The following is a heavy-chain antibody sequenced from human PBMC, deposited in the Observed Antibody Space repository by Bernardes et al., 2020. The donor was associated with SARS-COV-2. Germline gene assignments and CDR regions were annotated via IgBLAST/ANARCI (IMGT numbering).Heavy chain of an antibody. Sequence: GGSLRLSCAASGFSFSNYGMHWVRQAPGKGLEWVAVIWFDGSNKYYADSVKGRFTISRDNSENTLYLQMNSLRAEDTALYYCARDRGSSTLYEVDDYWGQGTLVTVSS. CDR3: ARDRGSSTLYEVDDY. CDR2: IWFDGSNK. D-gene: IGHD6-13*01. J-gene: IGHJ4*02. CDR1: GFSFSNYG. V-gene: IGHV3-33*01.